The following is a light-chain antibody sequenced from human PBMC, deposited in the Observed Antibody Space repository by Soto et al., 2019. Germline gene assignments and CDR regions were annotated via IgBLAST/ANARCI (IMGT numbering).Light chain of an antibody. CDR2: EVS. CDR1: SSDVGGYNY. V-gene: IGLV2-14*01. Sequence: QSVLTQPPSASGSPGQSVTISCTGTSSDVGGYNYVSWYQQHPGKAPKLMIYEVSNRPSRVSNRFSGSKSGNTASLTISGLQAEDEADYYCSSYTRSSTPYVYGTGTKVPS. CDR3: SSYTRSSTPYV. J-gene: IGLJ1*01.